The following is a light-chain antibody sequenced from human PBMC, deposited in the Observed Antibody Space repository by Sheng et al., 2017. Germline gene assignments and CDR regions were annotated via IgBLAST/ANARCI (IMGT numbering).Light chain of an antibody. J-gene: IGLJ2*01. CDR1: SSDVGGYNY. CDR3: GSYTSSSTQV. Sequence: QSALTQPASVSGSPGQSITISCTGTSSDVGGYNYVSWYQQHPGKAPKVIIYDVTYRPSGVSDRFSASKSGNTASLTISGLQAEDEADYYCGSYTSSSTQVFGGGTKVTVL. CDR2: DVT. V-gene: IGLV2-14*01.